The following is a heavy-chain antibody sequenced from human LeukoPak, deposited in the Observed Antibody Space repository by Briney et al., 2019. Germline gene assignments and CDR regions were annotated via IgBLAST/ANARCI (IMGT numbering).Heavy chain of an antibody. J-gene: IGHJ6*03. V-gene: IGHV1-69*11. D-gene: IGHD4-11*01. CDR2: IIPILGTA. Sequence: SVKVSCKASGGTFSSYAISWVRQAPGQGLEWMGRIIPILGTANYAQKFQGRVTITADESTSTAYMELSSLRSEDTAVYYCARGEITVTDGGRYYMDVWGKGTTVTVSS. CDR1: GGTFSSYA. CDR3: ARGEITVTDGGRYYMDV.